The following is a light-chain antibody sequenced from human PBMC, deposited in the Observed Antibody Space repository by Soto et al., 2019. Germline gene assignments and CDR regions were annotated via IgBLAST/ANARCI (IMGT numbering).Light chain of an antibody. CDR2: EGS. CDR3: WSYAPGDIVV. CDR1: SSDLGTYDL. Sequence: QSALTQPASVSGSPGQSITISCTGTSSDLGTYDLVSWYQQHPGKAPKLMIYEGSKRPSGVSNRFSGSKSGNTASLTISGLQAEDEAHYYCWSYAPGDIVVFGGGTKLTVL. J-gene: IGLJ2*01. V-gene: IGLV2-23*01.